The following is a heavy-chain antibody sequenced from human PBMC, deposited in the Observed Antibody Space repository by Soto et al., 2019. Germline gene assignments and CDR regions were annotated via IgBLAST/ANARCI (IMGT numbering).Heavy chain of an antibody. J-gene: IGHJ6*03. CDR2: INHSGST. Sequence: SETLSLTCAVYGGSFSGYYWSWIRQPPGKGLEWIGEINHSGSTNYNPSLKSRVTISVDTSKNQFSLKLSSVTAADTAVYYCNGDPRYYYYYMDVGGKGTTVTVSS. CDR3: NGDPRYYYYYMDV. D-gene: IGHD4-17*01. CDR1: GGSFSGYY. V-gene: IGHV4-34*01.